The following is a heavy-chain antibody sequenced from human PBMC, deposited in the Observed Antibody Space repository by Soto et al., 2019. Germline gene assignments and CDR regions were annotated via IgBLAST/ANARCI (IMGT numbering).Heavy chain of an antibody. CDR2: INPSGGST. D-gene: IGHD1-7*01. Sequence: ASVKVSCKASGYTFTSYYMHWVRQAPGQGLEWMGIINPSGGSTSYAQKFQGRVTMTRDTSTSTVYMELSSLRSEDTAVYYCARGAITGTTNVNNYYYYYGMDVWGKGTTGTVSS. V-gene: IGHV1-46*01. CDR1: GYTFTSYY. CDR3: ARGAITGTTNVNNYYYYYGMDV. J-gene: IGHJ6*04.